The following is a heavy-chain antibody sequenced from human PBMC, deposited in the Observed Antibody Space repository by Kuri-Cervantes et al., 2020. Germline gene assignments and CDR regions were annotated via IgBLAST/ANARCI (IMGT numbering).Heavy chain of an antibody. V-gene: IGHV3-9*01. D-gene: IGHD3-16*01. CDR3: ARGPTGGVGGVNFYGMDV. Sequence: GGSLRLSCAASGFTFDDYAMHWVRQAPGKGLEWVSGISWNSGSIGYADSVKGRFTISGDNSKNTLFLQMNSLRAEDTAVYYCARGPTGGVGGVNFYGMDVWGQGTTVTVSS. J-gene: IGHJ6*02. CDR1: GFTFDDYA. CDR2: ISWNSGSI.